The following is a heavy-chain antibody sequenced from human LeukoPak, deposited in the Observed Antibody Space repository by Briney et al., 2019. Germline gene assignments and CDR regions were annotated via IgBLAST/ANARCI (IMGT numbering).Heavy chain of an antibody. J-gene: IGHJ4*02. D-gene: IGHD6-19*01. V-gene: IGHV4-34*01. CDR2: INHSGST. CDR1: GGSFSGYY. Sequence: SETLSLTCAVYGGSFSGYYWSWIRQPPGKGLEWIGEINHSGSTNYNPSLKSRVTISVDTSKNQLSLKVRSVTAADTAVYYCARVRLWLASFDYWSQGTLVTVYS. CDR3: ARVRLWLASFDY.